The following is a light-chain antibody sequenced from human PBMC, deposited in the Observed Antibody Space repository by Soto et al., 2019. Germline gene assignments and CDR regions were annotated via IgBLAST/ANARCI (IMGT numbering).Light chain of an antibody. Sequence: QSALTQPASVSGSPGQSITISCTGTSSDVGGYNYVSWYQQHPGKAPKFMIYDVSNRPSGVSNRFSGSKSGNTASLTISGLQAEDEAEYYCRSYTTRNARRIVFGTGTKVTVL. V-gene: IGLV2-14*01. J-gene: IGLJ1*01. CDR2: DVS. CDR1: SSDVGGYNY. CDR3: RSYTTRNARRIV.